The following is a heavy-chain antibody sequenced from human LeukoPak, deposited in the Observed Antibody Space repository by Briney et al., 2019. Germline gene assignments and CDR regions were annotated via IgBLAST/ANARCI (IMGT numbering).Heavy chain of an antibody. Sequence: GGSLRLSCAASGFTFSSYAMSWVRQAPGKGLEWVSAISGSGGSTYYADSVKGRFTISRDNSKNTLYLQMNSLRAEDTAVYYCAKVSYYDSSGYSVFDYWGQGTLVAVSS. CDR2: ISGSGGST. CDR3: AKVSYYDSSGYSVFDY. V-gene: IGHV3-23*01. D-gene: IGHD3-22*01. J-gene: IGHJ4*02. CDR1: GFTFSSYA.